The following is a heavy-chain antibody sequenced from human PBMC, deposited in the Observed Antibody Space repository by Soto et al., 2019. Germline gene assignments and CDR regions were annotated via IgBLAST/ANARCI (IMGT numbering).Heavy chain of an antibody. J-gene: IGHJ4*02. V-gene: IGHV3-64D*06. CDR1: GFTFSSYA. Sequence: GGSLRRSWSASGFTFSSYAMHWVRQAPGKGLEYVSGIRGNGDPPFYADSVKGRFTISRDNSKNTLYLQMSSLGADDTAVYYCVKSRGGNNFDFFDWGQGALVTVSS. CDR2: IRGNGDPP. CDR3: VKSRGGNNFDFFD. D-gene: IGHD5-12*01.